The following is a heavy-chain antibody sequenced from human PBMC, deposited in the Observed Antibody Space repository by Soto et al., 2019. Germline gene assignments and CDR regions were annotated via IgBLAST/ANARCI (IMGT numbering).Heavy chain of an antibody. V-gene: IGHV4-39*01. J-gene: IGHJ6*02. Sequence: QLQLQESGPGLVKPSETLSLTCTVSGGSISSSSYYWGWIRQPPGKGLEWIGSIYYSGSTYYNPSLKSRVTISVDTSKNQFSLKLSSVTAADTAVYYCARLSYNWNYGTDYYGMDVWGQGTTVTVSS. CDR1: GGSISSSSYY. D-gene: IGHD1-7*01. CDR3: ARLSYNWNYGTDYYGMDV. CDR2: IYYSGST.